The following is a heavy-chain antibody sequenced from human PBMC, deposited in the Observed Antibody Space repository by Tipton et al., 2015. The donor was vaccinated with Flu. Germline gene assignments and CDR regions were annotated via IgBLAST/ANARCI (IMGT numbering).Heavy chain of an antibody. CDR2: INHSGST. V-gene: IGHV4-34*01. Sequence: TLSLTCAVYGGSFSGYYWSWIRQPPGKGLEWIGEINHSGSTNYNPSLKSRVTISVDTSKNQFSLKLSSVTAADTAVYYCARLSSSSDFDYWGQGTLITVSS. CDR3: ARLSSSSDFDY. CDR1: GGSFSGYY. J-gene: IGHJ4*02. D-gene: IGHD6-6*01.